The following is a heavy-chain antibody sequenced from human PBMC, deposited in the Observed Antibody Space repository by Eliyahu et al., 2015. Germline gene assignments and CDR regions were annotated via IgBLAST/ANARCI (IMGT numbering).Heavy chain of an antibody. Sequence: QVQLVQSGAEVKKPGASVKVSCKASGYTFTGYYMXWVRQAPGQGLEWMGWINPNSGGTNYAQKFQGRVTMTRDTSISTAYMELSRLRSDDTAVYYCARDSGYYDILTGYYTPRGMDVWGQGTTVTVSS. CDR1: GYTFTGYY. D-gene: IGHD3-9*01. V-gene: IGHV1-2*02. CDR2: INPNSGGT. CDR3: ARDSGYYDILTGYYTPRGMDV. J-gene: IGHJ6*02.